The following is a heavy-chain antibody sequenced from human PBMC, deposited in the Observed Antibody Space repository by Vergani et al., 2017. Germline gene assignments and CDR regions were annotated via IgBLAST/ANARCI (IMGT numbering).Heavy chain of an antibody. CDR1: GGSISSSSYY. J-gene: IGHJ6*02. CDR3: ARQTTTYYYYGMDV. CDR2: IYYRGGT. V-gene: IGHV4-39*01. Sequence: QVQLQESGPGLVKPSETLSLTCTVSGGSISSSSYYWGWIRQPPGKWLEWIGSIYYRGGTYNNPSLKSRVTISVDTSKNQFSLKLSSVTAADTYVYYCARQTTTYYYYGMDVWGQGTTVTVSS. D-gene: IGHD1-1*01.